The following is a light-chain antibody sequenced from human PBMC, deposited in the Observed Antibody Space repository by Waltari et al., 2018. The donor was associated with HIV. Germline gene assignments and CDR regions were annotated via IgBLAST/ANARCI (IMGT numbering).Light chain of an antibody. Sequence: QSALTQPASVSGSQPGQSITISCTGTNSYNHVSWYHHHPGKAPKLLIYDVSERPSGVSNRFSGSKAGNTASLTISGRQAEDEADYYCCSYAGSSTLVFGGGTKLTVL. CDR2: DVS. J-gene: IGLJ2*01. V-gene: IGLV2-23*02. CDR3: CSYAGSSTLV. CDR1: NSYNH.